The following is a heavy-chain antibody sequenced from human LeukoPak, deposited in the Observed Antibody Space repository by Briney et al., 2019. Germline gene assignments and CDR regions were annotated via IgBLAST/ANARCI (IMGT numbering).Heavy chain of an antibody. CDR3: AKDQIAAFDY. CDR1: GFTFSSYG. D-gene: IGHD6-6*01. CDR2: IRYDGSNK. J-gene: IGHJ4*02. V-gene: IGHV3-30*02. Sequence: GGSLRLSCAASGFTFSSYGMHWVRQAPGKGLEWVAFIRYDGSNKYYADSVKGRFTISRDNSKNTLYLQMSSLRAEDTAVYYCAKDQIAAFDYWGQGTLVTVSS.